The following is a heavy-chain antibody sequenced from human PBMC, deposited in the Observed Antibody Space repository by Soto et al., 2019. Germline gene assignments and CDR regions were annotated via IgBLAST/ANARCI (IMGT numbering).Heavy chain of an antibody. CDR3: ARPREAGKYYYGVDV. V-gene: IGHV5-51*01. J-gene: IGHJ6*02. D-gene: IGHD6-19*01. CDR1: GYIFTDHC. CDR2: ICPVYSII. Sequence: PGESLKISCKGSGYIFTDHCIVWVRQMAGKGLDCLGFICPVYSIILFSPSVQGQVTISADKSISTAYLQWSSLKASDTAMYYCARPREAGKYYYGVDVWGQGTTVTVSS.